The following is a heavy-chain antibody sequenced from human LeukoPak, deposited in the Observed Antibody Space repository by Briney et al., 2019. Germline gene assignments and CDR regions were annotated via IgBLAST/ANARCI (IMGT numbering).Heavy chain of an antibody. CDR3: ARDRAGGNVDY. CDR1: GFTFSSYE. D-gene: IGHD4-23*01. Sequence: PGGSLRLSCAASGFTFSSYEMNWVRQAPGKGLEWVSYISSSCSTIYYADSVKGRFTISRDNAKNSLSLQMNSLRAEDTAVYYCARDRAGGNVDYWGQGTLVTVSP. V-gene: IGHV3-48*03. J-gene: IGHJ4*02. CDR2: ISSSCSTI.